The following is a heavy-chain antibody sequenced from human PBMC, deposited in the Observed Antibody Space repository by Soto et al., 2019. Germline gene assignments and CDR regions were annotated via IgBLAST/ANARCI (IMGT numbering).Heavy chain of an antibody. D-gene: IGHD3-16*01. Sequence: QVQLVQSGAEVKKPGASVKVSCKASGYTFTSYGISWVRQAPGQGLEWMGWISAYNGNTNYAQKLQGRVTMTTDTSTSKAFMGLGRLGSDDTAGDFCAGGDFWAPYLFDPWGQGTLVTVSS. CDR3: AGGDFWAPYLFDP. CDR1: GYTFTSYG. J-gene: IGHJ5*01. CDR2: ISAYNGNT. V-gene: IGHV1-18*04.